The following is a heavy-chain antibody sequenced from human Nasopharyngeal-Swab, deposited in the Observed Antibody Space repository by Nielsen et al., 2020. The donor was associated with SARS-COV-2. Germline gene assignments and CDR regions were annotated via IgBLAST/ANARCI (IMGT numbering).Heavy chain of an antibody. J-gene: IGHJ5*02. CDR1: GFSLSTSGVG. V-gene: IGHV2-5*02. Sequence: SGPTLVKPTQTLTLTCTFSGFSLSTSGVGVGWIRQPPGKALEWLALIYWDDDKRYSPSLKSRLTITKDTSKNQMVLTMTNMDPVDTATYYCAHNQHWGGYEQQWLVPADWFDPWGQGTLVTVSS. CDR2: IYWDDDK. CDR3: AHNQHWGGYEQQWLVPADWFDP. D-gene: IGHD6-19*01.